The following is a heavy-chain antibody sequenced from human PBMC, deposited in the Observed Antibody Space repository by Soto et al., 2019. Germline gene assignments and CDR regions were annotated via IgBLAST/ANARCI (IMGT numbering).Heavy chain of an antibody. CDR3: GRGGYYDSCGSRNYHYYGMDA. CDR1: GYTFNSYG. D-gene: IGHD3-22*01. Sequence: QVQLVQSGTEVKKPGASVKVSCKASGYTFNSYGISWVRQAPGQGLEWMGWISPYDDNTNYAQNLQGRVTMTTDTSTRTAYMELRSLRSDDTAVYYCGRGGYYDSCGSRNYHYYGMDAWGQGTTVTVS. CDR2: ISPYDDNT. J-gene: IGHJ6*02. V-gene: IGHV1-18*01.